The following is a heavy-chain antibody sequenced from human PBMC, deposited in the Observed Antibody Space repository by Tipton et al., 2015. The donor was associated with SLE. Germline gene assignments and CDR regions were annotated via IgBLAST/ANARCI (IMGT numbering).Heavy chain of an antibody. CDR3: ARDPYDSSASPSGGMDV. CDR1: GGTFSSYA. D-gene: IGHD3-22*01. CDR2: IIPIFGTA. V-gene: IGHV1-69*01. Sequence: QSGAEVKKPGSSVKVSCKASGGTFSSYAISWVRQAPGQELEWMGGIIPIFGTANYAQKFQGRVTITADESTSTAYMELSGLRSDDTAVYYCARDPYDSSASPSGGMDVWGQGTTVTVSS. J-gene: IGHJ6*02.